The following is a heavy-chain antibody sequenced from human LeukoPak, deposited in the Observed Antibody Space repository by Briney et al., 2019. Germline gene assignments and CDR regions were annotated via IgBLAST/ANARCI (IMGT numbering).Heavy chain of an antibody. V-gene: IGHV4-61*02. Sequence: SETLSLTCTVSGASVSRGSYCWNWIRQPAGKGLEWIGRIYTSGSTNYNPSLKSRVTISLDTSRNRFSLKLSSVTAADTAMYYCAGVIGNYDGRLDYWGQGTLVTVSS. J-gene: IGHJ4*02. CDR1: GASVSRGSYC. D-gene: IGHD1-7*01. CDR3: AGVIGNYDGRLDY. CDR2: IYTSGST.